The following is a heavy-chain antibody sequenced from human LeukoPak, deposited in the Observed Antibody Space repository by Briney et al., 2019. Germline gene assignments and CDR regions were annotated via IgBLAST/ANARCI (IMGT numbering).Heavy chain of an antibody. Sequence: SETLSLTCTVSGGSISSSSYYWGWIRQPPGKGLEWIGSIYYSGSTYYNPSLKSRVTISVDTSKNQFSLKLSSVTAADTAVYYCASSPYYDFWSGYYIRYNWFDPWGQGTLVTVSS. CDR3: ASSPYYDFWSGYYIRYNWFDP. D-gene: IGHD3-3*01. CDR1: GGSISSSSYY. CDR2: IYYSGST. V-gene: IGHV4-39*07. J-gene: IGHJ5*02.